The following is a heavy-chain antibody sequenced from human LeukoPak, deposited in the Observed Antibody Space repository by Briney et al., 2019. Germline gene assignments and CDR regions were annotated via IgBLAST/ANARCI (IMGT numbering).Heavy chain of an antibody. Sequence: GGSLRLSCAASGFTFSSSAMSWVRQAPGKGLEWVSAISNNGGYTYYADSVQGRFTISRDNSKSTLCLQMSSLRAENTAVYYCAKQLGYCSDGSCYFPYWGQGTLVTVSS. CDR2: ISNNGGYT. J-gene: IGHJ4*02. V-gene: IGHV3-23*01. CDR1: GFTFSSSA. CDR3: AKQLGYCSDGSCYFPY. D-gene: IGHD2-15*01.